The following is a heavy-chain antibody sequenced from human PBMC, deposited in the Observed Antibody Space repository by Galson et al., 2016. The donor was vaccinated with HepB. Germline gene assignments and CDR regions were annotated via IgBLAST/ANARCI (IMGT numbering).Heavy chain of an antibody. D-gene: IGHD1-14*01. V-gene: IGHV3-21*01. J-gene: IGHJ6*02. CDR1: GISFSFYS. CDR2: ISSSGKYI. CDR3: ARDRNYYYGMDV. Sequence: LRLSCAASGISFSFYSMNWVRQAPGKGLEWVSSISSSGKYIYYADSVKGRFTISRDNAKNSLYLQMNSLRAEDTAVYYCARDRNYYYGMDVWGQGTTVTVSS.